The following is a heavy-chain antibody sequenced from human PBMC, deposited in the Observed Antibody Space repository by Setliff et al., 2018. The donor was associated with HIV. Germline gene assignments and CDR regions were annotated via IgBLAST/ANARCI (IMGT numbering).Heavy chain of an antibody. CDR2: IVVGSGNT. V-gene: IGHV1-58*01. J-gene: IGHJ5*02. CDR1: GFSFTTST. D-gene: IGHD6-19*01. Sequence: SVKVSCKASGFSFTTSTVQWVRQARGQRLEWIGWIVVGSGNTNYAQKFQERVTITRDMSTSTAYMELSSLRSEDTAVYYCATHPPYRSAWYMRSWGQGTLVTVSS. CDR3: ATHPPYRSAWYMRS.